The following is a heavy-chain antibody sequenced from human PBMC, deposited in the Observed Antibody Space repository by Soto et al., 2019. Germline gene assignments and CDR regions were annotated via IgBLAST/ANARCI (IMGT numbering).Heavy chain of an antibody. V-gene: IGHV4-34*01. D-gene: IGHD2-15*01. CDR2: INHSGST. CDR1: GGSFSGYY. J-gene: IGHJ6*03. Sequence: PSETLSLTCAVYGGSFSGYYWSWIRQPPGKGLEWIGEINHSGSTNYNPSLKSRVTISVDTSKNQFSLKLSSVIAADTAVYCCARHPLCSGGNCYLYTYYMDVWGKGTTVTVSS. CDR3: ARHPLCSGGNCYLYTYYMDV.